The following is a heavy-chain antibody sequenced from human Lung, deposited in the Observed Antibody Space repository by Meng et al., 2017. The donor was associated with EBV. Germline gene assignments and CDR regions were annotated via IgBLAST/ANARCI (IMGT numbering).Heavy chain of an antibody. CDR3: ARVAAAGNEWFDP. D-gene: IGHD6-13*01. CDR2: IYHSGST. V-gene: IGHV4-4*02. J-gene: IGHJ5*02. Sequence: QLQESGPGLVKPSETLSLTCAVSGGSISSINWWTWVRHPPGKGLEWIGEIYHSGSTNYNPSLKSRVTISVDKSKNQFSLKLSSVTAADTAVYYCARVAAAGNEWFDPWGQGTLVTVSS. CDR1: GGSISSINW.